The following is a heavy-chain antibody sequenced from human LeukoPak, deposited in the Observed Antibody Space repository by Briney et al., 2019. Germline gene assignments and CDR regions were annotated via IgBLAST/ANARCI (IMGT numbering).Heavy chain of an antibody. CDR1: AFTFSGSA. J-gene: IGHJ3*02. CDR3: TRLTGADVFDI. V-gene: IGHV3-73*01. CDR2: IRSKAKNYAT. D-gene: IGHD3-10*01. Sequence: PGGSLRLSCAAAAFTFSGSAIHWVRQASGKGLEWVGRIRSKAKNYATAYAASVEGRFTISRDDSKSTAYLQMNSLKTEDTAVYYCTRLTGADVFDIWGQGTMVTVSS.